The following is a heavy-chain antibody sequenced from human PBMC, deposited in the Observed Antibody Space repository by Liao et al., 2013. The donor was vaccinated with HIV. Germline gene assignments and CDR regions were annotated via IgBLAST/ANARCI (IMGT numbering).Heavy chain of an antibody. CDR3: ARGETYGSSGYYYVDYFDY. CDR1: GGSISPYY. CDR2: IYYTGST. J-gene: IGHJ4*02. D-gene: IGHD3-22*01. V-gene: IGHV4-59*01. Sequence: QVQLQESGPGLVKPSETLSLTCTVSGGSISPYYWSWIRQPPGKRLEWIGSIYYTGSTKYNPSLKSRVTMSVDTSKNQFSLKLTSVTTADTAMYYCARGETYGSSGYYYVDYFDYWGQGTLVTVSS.